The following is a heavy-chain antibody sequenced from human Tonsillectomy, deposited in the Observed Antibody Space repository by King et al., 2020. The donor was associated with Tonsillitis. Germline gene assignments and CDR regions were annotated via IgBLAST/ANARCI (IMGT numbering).Heavy chain of an antibody. J-gene: IGHJ3*02. CDR1: GFTFSSYG. CDR3: AKDLRRHFYYLDAFNI. V-gene: IGHV3-33*06. CDR2: IWYDGSNK. D-gene: IGHD3-9*01. Sequence: VQLVESGGGVVQPGRSLRLSCAASGFTFSSYGMHWVRQAPGKGLEWVAVIWYDGSNKYYADSVKGRFTISRDNSKNTLYLQMNSLRAEDTAVYYCAKDLRRHFYYLDAFNIWGQGTMVTVSS.